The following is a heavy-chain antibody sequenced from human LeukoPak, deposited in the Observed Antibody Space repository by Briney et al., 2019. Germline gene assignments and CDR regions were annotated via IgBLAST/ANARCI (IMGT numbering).Heavy chain of an antibody. CDR3: ARDLATLGMDV. Sequence: GGSLRLSCEASEFSISNDWMSWVRQTPGKGLEWVAGISYDGSNKYYADSVKGRFTISRDNSKNTVYLQMNSLRAEDTAVYYCARDLATLGMDVWGKGTTVTVSS. D-gene: IGHD5-12*01. CDR2: ISYDGSNK. J-gene: IGHJ6*04. CDR1: EFSISNDW. V-gene: IGHV3-30*03.